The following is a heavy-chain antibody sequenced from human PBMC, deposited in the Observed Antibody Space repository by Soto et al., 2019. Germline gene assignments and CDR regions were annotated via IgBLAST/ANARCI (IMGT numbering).Heavy chain of an antibody. Sequence: GGSLRLSCAASGFTFSSFAMTWVRQAPGKGLEWVSALSSGGVTTYYADSVRGRFTISRDNPKNTLYLQMNTLRAEDTAVYYCAKTVEMATICPFDYWGQGTVVTVSS. J-gene: IGHJ4*02. CDR2: LSSGGVTT. V-gene: IGHV3-23*01. CDR1: GFTFSSFA. D-gene: IGHD5-12*01. CDR3: AKTVEMATICPFDY.